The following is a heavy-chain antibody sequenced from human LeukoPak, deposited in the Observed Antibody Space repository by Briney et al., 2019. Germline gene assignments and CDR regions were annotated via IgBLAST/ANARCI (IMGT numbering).Heavy chain of an antibody. CDR2: IYTSGST. J-gene: IGHJ6*03. V-gene: IGHV4-4*07. D-gene: IGHD6-6*01. CDR3: ARDGSSSSVYYYYMDV. Sequence: SETLSLTCTVSGGSISSYYWSWIRQPAGKGLEWIGRIYTSGSTNYNPSLKSRVTMSVDTSKNQFSLMLSSVTAADTAVYYCARDGSSSSVYYYYMDVWGKGTTVTVSS. CDR1: GGSISSYY.